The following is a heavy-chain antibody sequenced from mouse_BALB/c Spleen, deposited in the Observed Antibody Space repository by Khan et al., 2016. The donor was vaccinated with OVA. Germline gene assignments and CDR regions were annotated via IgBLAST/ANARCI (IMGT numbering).Heavy chain of an antibody. J-gene: IGHJ2*01. CDR2: ISYSGNT. CDR3: VRIYGGDLDY. Sequence: EVQLQESGPGLVKPSQSLSLTCTVTGYSITSDYAWNWIRQFPGNKLEWMGYISYSGNTKYNPSLKSRISITRDTSKNQFFLQLNYVNTEDTATYYCVRIYGGDLDYWGQGTTLTVSS. D-gene: IGHD1-1*01. V-gene: IGHV3-2*02. CDR1: GYSITSDYA.